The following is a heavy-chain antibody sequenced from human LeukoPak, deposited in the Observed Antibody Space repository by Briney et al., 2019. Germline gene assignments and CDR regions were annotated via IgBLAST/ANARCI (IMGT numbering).Heavy chain of an antibody. CDR2: FDLEVGDT. J-gene: IGHJ3*02. V-gene: IGHV1-24*01. CDR1: GYTLSDVS. Sequence: GASVKVSCKLSGYTLSDVSIHWVRQAPGKGLEGMGGFDLEVGDTVYAQKFQGRVTMTDDTPTDTAYMDLGSLRSEDTAVYYCATSTRFDGLDIWGQGTMVTVSS. CDR3: ATSTRFDGLDI.